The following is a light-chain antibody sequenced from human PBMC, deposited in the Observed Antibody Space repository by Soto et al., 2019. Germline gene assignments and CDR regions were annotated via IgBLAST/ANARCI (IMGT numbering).Light chain of an antibody. Sequence: EIVLTQSPGTLSLSPGERATLSCRASQSGRDMYLAWYQQKPGQPPRLLIYGVSSRAYGIPDRFSGSGSGTDFTLTVSRLEPEDFAVYYCQQRSNWLTFGGGTKVDIK. J-gene: IGKJ4*01. CDR3: QQRSNWLT. CDR2: GVS. V-gene: IGKV3D-20*02. CDR1: QSGRDMY.